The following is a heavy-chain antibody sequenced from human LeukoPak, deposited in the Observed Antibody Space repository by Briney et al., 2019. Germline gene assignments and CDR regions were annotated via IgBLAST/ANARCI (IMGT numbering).Heavy chain of an antibody. Sequence: PGGSLRLSCAASGFTFSSYAMHWVRQAPGKGLEWVAVISYDGSNKYYADSVKGRFTISRDNAKNSLYLQMNSLRAEDTALYYCAKDELGANLFQHWGQGTLVTVSS. CDR1: GFTFSSYA. CDR2: ISYDGSNK. V-gene: IGHV3-30-3*01. J-gene: IGHJ1*01. D-gene: IGHD1-26*01. CDR3: AKDELGANLFQH.